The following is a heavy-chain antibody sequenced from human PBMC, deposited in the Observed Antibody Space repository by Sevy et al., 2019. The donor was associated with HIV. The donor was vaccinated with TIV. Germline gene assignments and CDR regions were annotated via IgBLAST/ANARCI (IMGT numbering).Heavy chain of an antibody. V-gene: IGHV3-15*01. CDR3: TTDLSQGVVPAAKRPTNGSYYYYMDV. D-gene: IGHD2-2*01. J-gene: IGHJ6*03. CDR2: IKSKTDSGTT. CDR1: GFTLSNAW. Sequence: GGSLRLSCTASGFTLSNAWMSWVRQAPGKGLEWVGRIKSKTDSGTTDYAAPVKGRFTISKDDSKNTLYLQMNSLKTEDTSVYYCTTDLSQGVVPAAKRPTNGSYYYYMDVWGKGTTVTVSS.